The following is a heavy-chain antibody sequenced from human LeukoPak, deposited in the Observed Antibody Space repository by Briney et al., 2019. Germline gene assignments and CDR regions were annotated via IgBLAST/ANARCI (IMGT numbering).Heavy chain of an antibody. CDR2: IYHGGST. Sequence: SETLSLTCAVSGGSISSGGYSWSWIRQPPGKGLEWIGYIYHGGSTYYNPSLKSRVTISVDRSKNQFSLKLSSVTAADTAVYYCARGVKEGGSTSLNSIAAFDIWGQGTMVTVSS. CDR3: ARGVKEGGSTSLNSIAAFDI. CDR1: GGSISSGGYS. V-gene: IGHV4-30-2*01. J-gene: IGHJ3*02. D-gene: IGHD2-2*01.